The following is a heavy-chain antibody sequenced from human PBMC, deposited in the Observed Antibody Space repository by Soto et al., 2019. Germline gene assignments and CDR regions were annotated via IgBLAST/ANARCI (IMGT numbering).Heavy chain of an antibody. CDR2: ISAYNGNT. D-gene: IGHD1-26*01. J-gene: IGHJ6*02. Sequence: QVQLVQSGAEVKKPGASVKVSCKASGYTFTSYGISWVRQAPGQGLEWMGWISAYNGNTNYAQKLQGRVTMTTDTSTSTAYMELGSLRSDDTAVYYCARDKLVGATDYYYYGMDVWGQGTTVTVSS. V-gene: IGHV1-18*01. CDR1: GYTFTSYG. CDR3: ARDKLVGATDYYYYGMDV.